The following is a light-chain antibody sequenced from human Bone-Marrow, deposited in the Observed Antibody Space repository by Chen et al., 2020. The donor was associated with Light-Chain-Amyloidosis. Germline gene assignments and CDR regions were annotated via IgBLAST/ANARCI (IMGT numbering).Light chain of an antibody. J-gene: IGLJ3*02. CDR1: KLGDKY. CDR3: QVWDRSSDRPV. V-gene: IGLV3-1*01. Sequence: SYELTQPHSASVSPGKTASITCSGDKLGDKYACWYHQKTGQSPVLVIYQDTKRPSGIPERFSGSNSGNTATLTISGPQAMDEADYYCQVWDRSSDRPVFGGGTKLTVL. CDR2: QDT.